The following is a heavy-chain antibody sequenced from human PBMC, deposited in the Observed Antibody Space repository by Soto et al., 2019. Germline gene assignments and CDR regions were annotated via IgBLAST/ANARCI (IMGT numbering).Heavy chain of an antibody. V-gene: IGHV4-59*08. J-gene: IGHJ4*02. CDR2: IYYSGST. CDR1: GGSISSYY. D-gene: IGHD2-15*01. Sequence: QVQLQESGPGLVKPSETLSLTCTVSGGSISSYYWSWIRQPPGKGLEWIGYIYYSGSTNYNPSLKIRVTISVDTSKTQFSLKLGSVTAADTAVYYCASAFYCSGGSCDLDYWGQGSLVTVSS. CDR3: ASAFYCSGGSCDLDY.